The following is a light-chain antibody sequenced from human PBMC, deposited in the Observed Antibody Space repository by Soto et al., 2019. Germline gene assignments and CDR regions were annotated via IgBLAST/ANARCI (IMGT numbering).Light chain of an antibody. J-gene: IGKJ4*01. CDR3: QQTYSDIS. Sequence: DVRMTQSPSSLSASVGDTSPITCRASRTINTYLNWFQQKPGEPPRLLIYGASTLHDGVPSRFSGSGSGADFTLTISGLQPEDFASYHCQQTYSDISFGGGTKVDIK. CDR2: GAS. CDR1: RTINTY. V-gene: IGKV1-39*01.